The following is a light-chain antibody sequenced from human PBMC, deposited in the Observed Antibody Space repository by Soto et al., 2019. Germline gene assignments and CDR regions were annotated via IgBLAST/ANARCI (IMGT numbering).Light chain of an antibody. J-gene: IGLJ2*01. V-gene: IGLV1-44*01. CDR1: SSNIGSNT. Sequence: QSVLTQPPSASGTPGLRVTISCSGSSSNIGSNTVNWYQQLPGTAPKLLIYSNNQRPSGVPDRFSGSKSGTSASLAISGLQSEDEADYYCAAWDDSLNGDVVFGGGTKLTVL. CDR3: AAWDDSLNGDVV. CDR2: SNN.